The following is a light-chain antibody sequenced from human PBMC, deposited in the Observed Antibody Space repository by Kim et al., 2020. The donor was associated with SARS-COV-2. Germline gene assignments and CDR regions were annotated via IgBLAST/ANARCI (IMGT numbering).Light chain of an antibody. CDR1: QSVSSK. J-gene: IGKJ4*01. Sequence: VSPGERATLSCRASQSVSSKLAWYQQKPGQAPRLLIYGASTRATGIPVRFSGSGSGTEFTLTISSLQSEDFALYHCQQYNKWPLTFGGGTKVDIK. V-gene: IGKV3-15*01. CDR2: GAS. CDR3: QQYNKWPLT.